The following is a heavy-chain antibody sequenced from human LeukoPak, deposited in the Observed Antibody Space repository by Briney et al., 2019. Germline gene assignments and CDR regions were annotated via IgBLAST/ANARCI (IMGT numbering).Heavy chain of an antibody. Sequence: SETLSLTCAVSGGSISSGDWWTWVRQPPGKGLEWIGEGFHSGSTNYNPSLKSRVTISLDKSKNQFSLKLSSVTAADTAIYYCAKWRPYTGYDVWGQGILVTVSS. V-gene: IGHV4-4*02. D-gene: IGHD5-12*01. CDR1: GGSISSGDW. CDR3: AKWRPYTGYDV. CDR2: GFHSGST. J-gene: IGHJ4*02.